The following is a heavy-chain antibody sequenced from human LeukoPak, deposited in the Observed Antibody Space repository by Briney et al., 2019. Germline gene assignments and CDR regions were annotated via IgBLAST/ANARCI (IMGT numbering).Heavy chain of an antibody. CDR3: ARGRKLIAARPAGFDY. J-gene: IGHJ4*02. D-gene: IGHD6-6*01. CDR1: GGSFSGYY. Sequence: SETLSLXCAVYGGSFSGYYWSWIRLPPGKGLESIGEINHSGSTNYNPSLKSRVTISVDTSKNQFSLKLSSVTAADTAVYNCARGRKLIAARPAGFDYWGQGTLVTVSS. V-gene: IGHV4-34*01. CDR2: INHSGST.